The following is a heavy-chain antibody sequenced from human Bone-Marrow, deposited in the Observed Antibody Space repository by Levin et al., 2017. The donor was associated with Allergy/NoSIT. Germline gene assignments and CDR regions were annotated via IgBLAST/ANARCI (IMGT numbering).Heavy chain of an antibody. CDR2: LNTNTGNP. CDR1: GYSITSYS. V-gene: IGHV7-4-1*02. D-gene: IGHD3-22*01. Sequence: GESLKISCRASGYSITSYSMNWVRQVPGQGLEWVGWLNTNTGNPTYAQGFTGRFVFSLDTSVSTAYLQISSLKTEDTAVYFCARGYGHKDYYDSSDYLWPSAYWGQGTLVTVSS. J-gene: IGHJ4*02. CDR3: ARGYGHKDYYDSSDYLWPSAY.